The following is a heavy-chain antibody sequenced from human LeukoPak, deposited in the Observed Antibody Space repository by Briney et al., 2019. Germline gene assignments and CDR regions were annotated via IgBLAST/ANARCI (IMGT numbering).Heavy chain of an antibody. D-gene: IGHD3-10*01. V-gene: IGHV3-30*19. CDR1: GFTFSSYG. Sequence: SGGSLRLSCAASGFTFSSYGMHWVRQAPGKGLEWVAVISYDGSNKYYTDSVKGRFTISRDNSKNTLYLQMNSLRAEDTAVYYCARQLYGSGSWHFDCWGQGTLVTVSS. J-gene: IGHJ4*02. CDR2: ISYDGSNK. CDR3: ARQLYGSGSWHFDC.